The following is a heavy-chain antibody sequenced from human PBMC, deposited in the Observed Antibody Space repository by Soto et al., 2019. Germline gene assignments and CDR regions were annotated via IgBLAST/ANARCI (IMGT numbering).Heavy chain of an antibody. J-gene: IGHJ5*02. D-gene: IGHD3-3*01. V-gene: IGHV4-4*02. CDR3: ARGNDNYDFWNAWSLDP. CDR1: GGSISNEDW. Sequence: QVQLQESGPGLMKPSGTLSLTCAVSGGSISNEDWWSWVRQPPGKGLEWIGEIYETGTTNYSPSLKNRVTISVDKSNNQVSLRLSSVTAADTAVYYCARGNDNYDFWNAWSLDPWGQGTLVTVSS. CDR2: IYETGTT.